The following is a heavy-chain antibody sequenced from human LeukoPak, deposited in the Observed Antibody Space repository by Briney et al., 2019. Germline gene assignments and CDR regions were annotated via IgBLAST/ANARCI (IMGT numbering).Heavy chain of an antibody. J-gene: IGHJ3*02. CDR1: GFTFSSYA. CDR3: GGSGHGVSGAFDI. D-gene: IGHD2-8*01. V-gene: IGHV3-30*01. CDR2: ISYDGSNK. Sequence: PGRSLRLSCAASGFTFSSYAMHWVRQAPGKGREWVAVISYDGSNKYYADSVKGRFTISRDNSKNTLYLQMNSLRAEDTAVYYCGGSGHGVSGAFDIWGQGTMVTVSS.